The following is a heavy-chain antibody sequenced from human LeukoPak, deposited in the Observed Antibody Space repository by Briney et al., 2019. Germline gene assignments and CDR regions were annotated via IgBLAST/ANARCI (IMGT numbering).Heavy chain of an antibody. D-gene: IGHD3-10*01. CDR2: IKPDGSEK. CDR1: GFTFSTYW. Sequence: GGSLRLSCAASGFTFSTYWMGWVRQAPGKGLEWVAKIKPDGSEKDHVDSVKGRFTISRDNAKNSLYLQLNSLRAEDTAVYYCARDLKGITMVRGVFDYWGQGTLVTVSS. J-gene: IGHJ4*02. V-gene: IGHV3-7*01. CDR3: ARDLKGITMVRGVFDY.